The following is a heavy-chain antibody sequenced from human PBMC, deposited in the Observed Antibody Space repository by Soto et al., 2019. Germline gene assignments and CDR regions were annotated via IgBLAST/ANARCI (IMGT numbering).Heavy chain of an antibody. J-gene: IGHJ5*02. D-gene: IGHD5-12*01. CDR3: ARHHGPTTSENWFDP. CDR2: ISTYSGDT. Sequence: QVHLVQSGVEVKTPGASVKVSCQASGYTFFTYDISWVRQAPGQGLEWMGWISTYSGDTKYAQKFQGTVTIATDTSTTTAYPELRGLRSDDTAVYYGARHHGPTTSENWFDPGGQGTLVTVSS. V-gene: IGHV1-18*01. CDR1: GYTFFTYD.